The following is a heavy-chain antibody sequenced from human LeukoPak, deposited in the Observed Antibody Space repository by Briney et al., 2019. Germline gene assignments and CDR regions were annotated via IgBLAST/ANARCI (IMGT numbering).Heavy chain of an antibody. Sequence: GGSLRLSCAASGFTFSSYWMSWVRQAPGKGLEWVANIKQDGSEKYYVDSVKGRFTISRDNAKNSLYLQMNSLRAEDTAVYYCPRALEVLRYFDWLFPFDYWGQGTLVTVSS. J-gene: IGHJ4*02. D-gene: IGHD3-9*01. CDR2: IKQDGSEK. CDR1: GFTFSSYW. V-gene: IGHV3-7*01. CDR3: PRALEVLRYFDWLFPFDY.